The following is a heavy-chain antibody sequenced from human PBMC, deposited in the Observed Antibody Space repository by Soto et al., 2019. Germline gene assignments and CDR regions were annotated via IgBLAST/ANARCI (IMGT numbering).Heavy chain of an antibody. Sequence: SVKVSCRAAGGPWSSYAIGWGRQAPAQGLEWMGGIIPIFGAANYAQKFQGRVTITADESTSTAYMELSSLRSEDTAVYYCARGGSGSYSQLFPYYGMDVWGQGTTVTVSS. CDR3: ARGGSGSYSQLFPYYGMDV. CDR2: IIPIFGAA. D-gene: IGHD3-10*01. CDR1: GGPWSSYA. V-gene: IGHV1-69*01. J-gene: IGHJ6*02.